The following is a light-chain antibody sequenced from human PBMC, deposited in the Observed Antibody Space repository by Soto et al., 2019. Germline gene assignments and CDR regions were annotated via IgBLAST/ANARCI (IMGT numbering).Light chain of an antibody. J-gene: IGKJ2*01. Sequence: EILMTQSPATLSVFPGEGATLSCRASQDVRTDLAWYQQKPGHAPRLLIYGASTRASGIPVRFSGSGSGTEFTLNISSLQSEDFSIYYCPKYNIWPPNHTFGQGTKLEIK. CDR3: PKYNIWPPNHT. V-gene: IGKV3D-15*01. CDR1: QDVRTD. CDR2: GAS.